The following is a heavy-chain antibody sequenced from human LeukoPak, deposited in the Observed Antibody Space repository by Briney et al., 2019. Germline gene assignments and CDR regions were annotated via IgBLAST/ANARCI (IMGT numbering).Heavy chain of an antibody. CDR1: GGSISSYY. V-gene: IGHV4-4*07. Sequence: SETLSLTCTVSGGSISSYYWSWILQPAGKGLEWIGRIYTSGSTNYNPSLKSRVTMSVDTSKNQFSLKLSSVTAADTAVYYCATSSPDCSGGSCYLDYYGMDVWGQGTTVTVSS. J-gene: IGHJ6*02. CDR2: IYTSGST. D-gene: IGHD2-15*01. CDR3: ATSSPDCSGGSCYLDYYGMDV.